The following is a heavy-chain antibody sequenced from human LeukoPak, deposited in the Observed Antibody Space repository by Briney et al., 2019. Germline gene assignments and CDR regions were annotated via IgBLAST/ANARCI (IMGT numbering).Heavy chain of an antibody. D-gene: IGHD4-23*01. CDR1: RFTVSSNY. J-gene: IGHJ4*02. V-gene: IGHV3-66*02. Sequence: GGSLRLSCAASRFTVSSNYMSWVRQAPGKGLEWVSVIYSGGSTYYADSVKGRFTISRDNSKNTLYLQMNSLRAEDTAVYYCARDSTVVSYWGQGTLVTVSS. CDR3: ARDSTVVSY. CDR2: IYSGGST.